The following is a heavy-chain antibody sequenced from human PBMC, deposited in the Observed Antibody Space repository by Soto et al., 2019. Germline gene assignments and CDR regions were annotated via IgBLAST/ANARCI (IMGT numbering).Heavy chain of an antibody. CDR3: ARDSSTIFGVVIPNWFDP. Sequence: SVKVSCKAPGGTLSSFINYPINWVRQAPGQGLEWMGGIVPNVGTVNYAQKFQGRVTITADKSTSTAYMELSSLRSEDTAVYYCARDSSTIFGVVIPNWFDPWGQGTLVTVSS. CDR2: IVPNVGTV. D-gene: IGHD3-3*01. CDR1: GGTLSSFINYP. V-gene: IGHV1-69*06. J-gene: IGHJ5*02.